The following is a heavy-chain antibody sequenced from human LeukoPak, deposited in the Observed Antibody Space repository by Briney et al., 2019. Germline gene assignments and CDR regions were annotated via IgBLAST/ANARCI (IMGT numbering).Heavy chain of an antibody. J-gene: IGHJ6*03. D-gene: IGHD2-2*01. CDR3: ARARYCSSTSCPSPYYYYYMDV. V-gene: IGHV5-51*01. CDR1: GYSFTNYW. Sequence: GESLKISCKGSGYSFTNYWIGWVRQMPGKGLEWMGIIYPGDSDTRYSPSFQGQVTISADKSISTAYLQRSSRKASDSAMYYCARARYCSSTSCPSPYYYYYMDVWGKGTTVTVSS. CDR2: IYPGDSDT.